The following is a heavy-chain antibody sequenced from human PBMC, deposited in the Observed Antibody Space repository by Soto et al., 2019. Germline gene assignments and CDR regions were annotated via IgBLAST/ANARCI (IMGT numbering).Heavy chain of an antibody. J-gene: IGHJ4*02. CDR1: GYNFAGYW. CDR3: ARGGVSTRTFDY. CDR2: IYPSDSDT. Sequence: GESLKISCKGSGYNFAGYWIAWVRQMPGKGLELMGIIYPSDSDTRYRPSFQGQATISADKSISSAYLQWSSLRASDTAMYYCARGGVSTRTFDYWGQGTPVTVSS. D-gene: IGHD3-3*01. V-gene: IGHV5-51*01.